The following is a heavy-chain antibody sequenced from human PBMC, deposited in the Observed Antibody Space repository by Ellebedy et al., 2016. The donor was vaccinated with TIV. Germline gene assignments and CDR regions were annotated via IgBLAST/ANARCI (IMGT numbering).Heavy chain of an antibody. J-gene: IGHJ3*02. CDR2: IRQDGSDM. D-gene: IGHD4-17*01. CDR1: GFSFRSYW. CDR3: ATDGSYGDYLSPAHAFEI. V-gene: IGHV3-7*01. Sequence: GESLKISCATSGFSFRSYWMSWVRQAPGKGLEWVANIRQDGSDMYYVDSVKGRFTISRDNAHNSLFLQMNSLRAEDTAVYYCATDGSYGDYLSPAHAFEIWGQGTVVAVSS.